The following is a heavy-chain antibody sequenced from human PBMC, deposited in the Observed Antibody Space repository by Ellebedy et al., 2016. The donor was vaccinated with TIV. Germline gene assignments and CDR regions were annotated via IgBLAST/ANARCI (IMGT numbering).Heavy chain of an antibody. D-gene: IGHD7-27*01. J-gene: IGHJ4*02. V-gene: IGHV5-10-1*01. CDR1: GYSFSMYW. Sequence: GESLKISCKASGYSFSMYWITWVRQMPGKGLEWMGRIDPGDPSGTYTSYSPSFQGHVTISTDPSITTAYLQWSGLKASDTAIYYCARHELGMNAAFDYWGPGTLVTVSS. CDR2: IDPGDPSGTYT. CDR3: ARHELGMNAAFDY.